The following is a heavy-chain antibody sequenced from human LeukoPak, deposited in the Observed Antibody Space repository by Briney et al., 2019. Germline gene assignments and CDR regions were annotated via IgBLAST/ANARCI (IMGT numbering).Heavy chain of an antibody. CDR1: GYTFTGYY. CDR2: INPNSGGT. D-gene: IGHD6-19*01. V-gene: IGHV1-2*02. Sequence: ASVKVSCKASGYTFTGYYMHWVRQAPGQGLEWMGWINPNSGGTNYAQKFQGRVTMTRDTSISTAYMELSRLRSDDTAVYYCARVKPVAGNRYFQHWGQGTLVTVSS. CDR3: ARVKPVAGNRYFQH. J-gene: IGHJ1*01.